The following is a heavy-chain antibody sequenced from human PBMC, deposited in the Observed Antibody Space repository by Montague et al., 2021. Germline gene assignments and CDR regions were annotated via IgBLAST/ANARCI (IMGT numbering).Heavy chain of an antibody. CDR1: GGSFSGHY. D-gene: IGHD1-26*01. Sequence: SETLSLTCAVYGGSFSGHYWSWIRQPPGKGLEWIGEINHSGSTNYNPSLKSRVTMSVDTSKNQFSLNLSSVTAAGTAVYYCTRYLHTSKYSGSHYLSRQYGMDVWGQGTTVPVSS. J-gene: IGHJ6*02. CDR2: INHSGST. CDR3: TRYLHTSKYSGSHYLSRQYGMDV. V-gene: IGHV4-34*01.